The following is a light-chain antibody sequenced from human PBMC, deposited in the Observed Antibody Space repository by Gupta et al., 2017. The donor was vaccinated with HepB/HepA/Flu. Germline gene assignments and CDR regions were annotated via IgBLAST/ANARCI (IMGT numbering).Light chain of an antibody. V-gene: IGKV1-39*01. CDR2: AAS. Sequence: DTQMCQTLYSLPAHVGDRVIITCRASQGILSYLNWYQQKPGEAPELLIYAASNLQSGVPSRFSGSGSGTVFALTISSLQPEDFATYYCQQSDSFPLTFGQGTKVDIK. CDR3: QQSDSFPLT. J-gene: IGKJ1*01. CDR1: QGILSY.